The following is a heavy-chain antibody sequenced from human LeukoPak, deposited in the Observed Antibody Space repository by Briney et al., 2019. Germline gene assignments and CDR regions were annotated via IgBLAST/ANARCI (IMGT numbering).Heavy chain of an antibody. CDR2: IYYDGST. D-gene: IGHD6-6*01. CDR1: GVSISNYY. CDR3: ARGGASSKFFDA. J-gene: IGHJ4*02. V-gene: IGHV4-59*01. Sequence: SETLSLTYSVSGVSISNYYWSWIRQPPGKGLEWIAFIYYDGSTNYNPSLKSRATISVDTSKNQYSLNLSSVTPADTAVYYCARGGASSKFFDAWGQGTLVTVSS.